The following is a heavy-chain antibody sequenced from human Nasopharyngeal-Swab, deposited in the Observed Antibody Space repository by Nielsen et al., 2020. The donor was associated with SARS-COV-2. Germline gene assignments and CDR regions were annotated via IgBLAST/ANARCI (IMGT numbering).Heavy chain of an antibody. J-gene: IGHJ4*02. Sequence: GGSLRLSCEASGFAFSNYAMSWVRQAPGKGLEWVSGISFGGTSKFYADSVKGRFIISRDNSKNRLYLQMNSLRAEDTALYYCAKVGGGVGYWGLGTLLTVSS. CDR3: AKVGGGVGY. CDR2: ISFGGTSK. CDR1: GFAFSNYA. D-gene: IGHD3-16*01. V-gene: IGHV3-23*01.